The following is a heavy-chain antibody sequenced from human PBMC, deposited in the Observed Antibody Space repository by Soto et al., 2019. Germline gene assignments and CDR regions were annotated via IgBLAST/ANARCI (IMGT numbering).Heavy chain of an antibody. J-gene: IGHJ5*02. Sequence: GGSLRLSCTASGFTFSMYWMHWVRQAPGKGLEWVAIISYDGSTIFYGDSVKGRFTISRDNSKNTLYLHMSSLRPDDTAVYFCARHVASTVTTSDWFDPWGQGTLVTVSS. D-gene: IGHD4-4*01. V-gene: IGHV3-30*03. CDR2: ISYDGSTI. CDR1: GFTFSMYW. CDR3: ARHVASTVTTSDWFDP.